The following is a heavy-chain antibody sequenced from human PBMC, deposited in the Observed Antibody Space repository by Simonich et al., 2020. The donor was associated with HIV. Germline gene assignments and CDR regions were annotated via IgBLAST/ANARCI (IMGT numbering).Heavy chain of an antibody. J-gene: IGHJ3*01. Sequence: QVQLVQSGAEVKKPGASVKVSCKASGYTFTDYNIHWVRQAPGQGLEWMGRVNPNSGGTYLPQKFQGRVTMTRDKSITTAYMELSRLRSDDTAFYYCARVDALDFWGQGTMVIVSS. CDR1: GYTFTDYN. CDR2: VNPNSGGT. V-gene: IGHV1-2*06. CDR3: ARVDALDF.